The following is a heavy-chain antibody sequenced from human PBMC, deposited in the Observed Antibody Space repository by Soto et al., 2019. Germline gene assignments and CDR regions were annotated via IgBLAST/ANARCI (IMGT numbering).Heavy chain of an antibody. CDR3: ARNGWGMATVGM. V-gene: IGHV3-53*01. J-gene: IGHJ4*02. Sequence: EVQLVESGGGLVQPGGSLRLSCAASGFTVSNNYMIWFRLPPGKGLEWVSLIYSGGTTYYADSVKGRFTISRDNSKNTLYLPINSLRVEDTAVYYWARNGWGMATVGMWGPGTLVTVSS. CDR2: IYSGGTT. CDR1: GFTVSNNY. D-gene: IGHD4-4*01.